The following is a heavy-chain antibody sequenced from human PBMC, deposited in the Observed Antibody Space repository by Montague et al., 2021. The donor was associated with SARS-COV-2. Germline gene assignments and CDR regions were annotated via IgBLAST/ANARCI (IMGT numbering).Heavy chain of an antibody. CDR3: ARGRYSSSWYGTKYYFDY. V-gene: IGHV4-59*12. Sequence: SETLSLTCTVSGVSISSYYWTWIRQPPGKGLEWIGFIYYSGSTNYNPSLKSRVTISLDTSTNQFSLKLSSVTAADTAVYYCARGRYSSSWYGTKYYFDYWGQGTLVTVSS. D-gene: IGHD6-13*01. CDR2: IYYSGST. CDR1: GVSISSYY. J-gene: IGHJ4*02.